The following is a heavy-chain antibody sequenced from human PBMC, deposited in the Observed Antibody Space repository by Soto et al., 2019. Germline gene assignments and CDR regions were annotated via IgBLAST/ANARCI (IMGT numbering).Heavy chain of an antibody. CDR2: ISYDGSNK. Sequence: PGGSLRLSCAASGFTFSSYGMHWVRQAPGKGLEWVAVISYDGSNKYYADSVKGRFTISRDNSKNTLYLQMNSPRAEDTAAYYCADDGGYSGALDYWGQGTLVTVSS. J-gene: IGHJ4*02. CDR1: GFTFSSYG. V-gene: IGHV3-30*18. CDR3: ADDGGYSGALDY. D-gene: IGHD5-18*01.